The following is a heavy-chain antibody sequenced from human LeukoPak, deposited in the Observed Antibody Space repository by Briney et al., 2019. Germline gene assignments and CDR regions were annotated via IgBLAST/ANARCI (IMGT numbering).Heavy chain of an antibody. Sequence: ASVKVSCKASGYTFTIYGISWVRQAPGQGLEWMGWINVYTGNPNYAQKLQDRVTMTRDTSTSTAYMELRSLRSDDTAVYFCASGIAAAGPYYYYGMDVWGQGTTVSVSS. V-gene: IGHV1-18*01. CDR2: INVYTGNP. J-gene: IGHJ6*02. D-gene: IGHD6-13*01. CDR3: ASGIAAAGPYYYYGMDV. CDR1: GYTFTIYG.